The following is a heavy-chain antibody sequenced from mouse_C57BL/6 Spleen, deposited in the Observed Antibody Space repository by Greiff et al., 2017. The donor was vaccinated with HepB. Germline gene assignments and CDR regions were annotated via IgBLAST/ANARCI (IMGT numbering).Heavy chain of an antibody. Sequence: EVQLQESGPELVKPGASVKIPCKASGYTFTDYNMDWVKQSHGKSLEWIGDINPNNGGTIYNQKFKGKATLTVDKSSSTAYMELRSLTSEDTAVYYCARRIYDGYLYAMDYWGQGTSVTVSS. J-gene: IGHJ4*01. CDR2: INPNNGGT. V-gene: IGHV1-18*01. CDR1: GYTFTDYN. D-gene: IGHD2-3*01. CDR3: ARRIYDGYLYAMDY.